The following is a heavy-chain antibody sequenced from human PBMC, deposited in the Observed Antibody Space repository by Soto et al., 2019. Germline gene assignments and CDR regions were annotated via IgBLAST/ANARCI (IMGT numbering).Heavy chain of an antibody. Sequence: SLRLSCAASGFTFSSYAMHWVRQAPGKGLEWVAVISYDGSNKYYADSVKGRFTISRDNSKNTLYLQMNSLRAEDTAVYYCARGLEHKYFDYWGQGTLVTVSS. V-gene: IGHV3-30-3*01. CDR1: GFTFSSYA. J-gene: IGHJ4*02. D-gene: IGHD1-1*01. CDR2: ISYDGSNK. CDR3: ARGLEHKYFDY.